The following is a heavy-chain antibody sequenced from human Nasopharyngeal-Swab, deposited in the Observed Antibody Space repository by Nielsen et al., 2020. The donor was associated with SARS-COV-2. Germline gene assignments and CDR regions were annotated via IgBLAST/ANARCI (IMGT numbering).Heavy chain of an antibody. D-gene: IGHD3-10*01. V-gene: IGHV4-30-2*01. CDR3: ASVRGYYYGMDV. Sequence: RQAPGKGLEWIGYIYHSGSTYYNPSLKSRVTISVDRSKNQFSLKLSSVTAADTAVYYCASVRGYYYGMDVWGQGTQVTVSS. J-gene: IGHJ6*02. CDR2: IYHSGST.